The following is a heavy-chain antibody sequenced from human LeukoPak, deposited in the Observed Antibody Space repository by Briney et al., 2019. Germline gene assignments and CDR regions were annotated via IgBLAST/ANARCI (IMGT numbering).Heavy chain of an antibody. CDR2: IYYSEST. D-gene: IGHD3-22*01. V-gene: IGHV4-59*01. J-gene: IGHJ4*02. CDR1: GDSLSNYY. CDR3: ARGRCRNSGCRPYFDY. Sequence: SETLSLTCIVSGDSLSNYYWSWIRQPPGKGPEWIGYIYYSESTNYNPSLKSRVTISTDTSKRQFSLNLRSVTAEDTGIYYCARGRCRNSGCRPYFDYWGQGTQVTVSS.